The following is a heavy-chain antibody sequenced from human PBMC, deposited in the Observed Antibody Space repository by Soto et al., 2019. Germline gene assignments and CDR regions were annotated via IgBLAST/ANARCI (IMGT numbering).Heavy chain of an antibody. J-gene: IGHJ1*01. V-gene: IGHV6-1*01. CDR2: TFYRSKWYN. CDR3: AKGESRQLHP. CDR1: GDSVSSSSAA. D-gene: IGHD6-6*01. Sequence: PSQTLSLTCAISGDSVSSSSAAWNWIRQSPSRGLEWLGRTFYRSKWYNDYAVSVKSRITINPDTAKNQFSLHLNSVTPDDTAVYYCAKGESRQLHPWGLGTLVTVSS.